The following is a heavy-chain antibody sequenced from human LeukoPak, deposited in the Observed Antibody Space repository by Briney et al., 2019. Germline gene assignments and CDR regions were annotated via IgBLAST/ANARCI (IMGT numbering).Heavy chain of an antibody. D-gene: IGHD6-19*01. CDR1: GFTFTSNA. Sequence: GGSLRLSCEASGFTFTSNAMHWVRQAPGKGLDWVSSISASGSGTFYTDSMNGRFTISRDNAKKTFFLQMKNLRPGDTALYYCAKGRDTSGRQNFDFWGQGTLVTVSS. CDR3: AKGRDTSGRQNFDF. V-gene: IGHV3-23*01. CDR2: ISASGSGT. J-gene: IGHJ4*02.